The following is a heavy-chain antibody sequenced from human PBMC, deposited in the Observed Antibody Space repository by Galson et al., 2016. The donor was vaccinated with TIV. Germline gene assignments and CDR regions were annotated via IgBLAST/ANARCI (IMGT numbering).Heavy chain of an antibody. J-gene: IGHJ6*02. D-gene: IGHD3-3*01. CDR2: ISASASHI. V-gene: IGHV3-21*01. CDR1: KFSFSAYS. Sequence: SLRLSCAASKFSFSAYSMNWVRQAPGKGLEWVSFISASASHIYYADSVKGRFTISRDNAKNSLYLQMNSLRVEDTAVYYCARDFGGLDGWGQGTTVTVSS. CDR3: ARDFGGLDG.